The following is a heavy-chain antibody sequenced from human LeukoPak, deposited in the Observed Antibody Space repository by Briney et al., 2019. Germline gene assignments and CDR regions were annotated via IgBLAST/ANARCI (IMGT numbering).Heavy chain of an antibody. J-gene: IGHJ3*02. CDR2: ISGGGGGK. Sequence: GGSLRLSCTASGFSVSRDAMSWVRQASGKGLEWVDLISGGGGGKYYADCVRGRFPISRDNSKNTLYLQMTSLKASDTAMYYFSFQAEAGIRDFDWLFPDAFDIWGQGTMVTVSS. CDR3: SFQAEAGIRDFDWLFPDAFDI. V-gene: IGHV3-23*01. D-gene: IGHD3-9*01. CDR1: GFSVSRDA.